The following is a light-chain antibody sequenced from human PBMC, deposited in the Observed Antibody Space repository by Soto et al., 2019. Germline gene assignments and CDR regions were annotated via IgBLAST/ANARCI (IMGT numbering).Light chain of an antibody. CDR3: QQRSNWPPIT. V-gene: IGKV3-15*01. J-gene: IGKJ5*01. Sequence: DIVLTQSPGTLSLSRGERATLSCRASQSVSSNRLAWYQQKPGQAPRLLIYGASTRATGIPARFSGSGSGTEFTLTISSLQSEDFAVYYCQQRSNWPPITFGQGTRLGI. CDR1: QSVSSN. CDR2: GAS.